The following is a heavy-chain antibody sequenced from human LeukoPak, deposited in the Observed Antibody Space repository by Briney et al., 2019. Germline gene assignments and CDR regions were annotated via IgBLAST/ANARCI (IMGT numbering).Heavy chain of an antibody. Sequence: SQTLSLTCTVSGGSISSGGYYWSWIRQHPGKGLEWIGYIYYSGSTYYNPSLKSRDTISVDTSKNQFSLKLSSVTAADTAVYYCARAALGSSSWYERSTHYYGVDVWGQGTTVTVSS. J-gene: IGHJ6*02. D-gene: IGHD6-13*01. CDR1: GGSISSGGYY. CDR2: IYYSGST. CDR3: ARAALGSSSWYERSTHYYGVDV. V-gene: IGHV4-31*03.